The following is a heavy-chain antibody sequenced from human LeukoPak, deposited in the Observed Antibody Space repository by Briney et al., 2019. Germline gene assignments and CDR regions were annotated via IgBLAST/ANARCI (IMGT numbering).Heavy chain of an antibody. Sequence: GGSLRLSCAASGFTFSSYGMHWVRQAPGKGLEWVAVISYDGSNKYYADSVKGRFTISRDNSKNTLYLQMNSLRAEDTAVYYCATHIIVVVTATPGPLDYWGQGTLVTVSS. J-gene: IGHJ4*02. CDR1: GFTFSSYG. D-gene: IGHD2-21*02. V-gene: IGHV3-30*03. CDR3: ATHIIVVVTATPGPLDY. CDR2: ISYDGSNK.